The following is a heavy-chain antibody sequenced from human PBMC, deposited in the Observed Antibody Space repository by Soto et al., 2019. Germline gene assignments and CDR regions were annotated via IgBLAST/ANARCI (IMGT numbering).Heavy chain of an antibody. D-gene: IGHD2-2*01. Sequence: GASVKVSCKASGGTFSSYAISWVRQAPGQGLEWMGGIIPIFGTANYAQKFQGRVTITADKSTSTAYMELSSLRSEDTAVYYRARKGCSITSCPHSGMDVWGQGTTVTVSS. CDR2: IIPIFGTA. V-gene: IGHV1-69*06. J-gene: IGHJ6*02. CDR1: GGTFSSYA. CDR3: ARKGCSITSCPHSGMDV.